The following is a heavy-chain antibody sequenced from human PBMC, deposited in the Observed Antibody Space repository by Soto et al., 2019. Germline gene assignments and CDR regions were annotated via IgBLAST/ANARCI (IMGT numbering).Heavy chain of an antibody. V-gene: IGHV3-23*01. D-gene: IGHD6-13*01. J-gene: IGHJ6*02. CDR2: ISGSGGST. CDR1: EFTFSRYA. Sequence: EVQLLESGGDLVQPGGSLRLSCAASEFTFSRYAMTWVRQAPGKGLEWVSAISGSGGSTYFAGSVKGRFTISRENSKNTLYLQMNSLRAEDTAVYYCAKDYSSPIYYYGMDVWGQGTTVTVSS. CDR3: AKDYSSPIYYYGMDV.